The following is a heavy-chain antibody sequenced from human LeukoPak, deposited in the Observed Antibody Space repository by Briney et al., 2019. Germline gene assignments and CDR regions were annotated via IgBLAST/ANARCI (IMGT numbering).Heavy chain of an antibody. CDR3: ARGRTGSHDAFDL. V-gene: IGHV3-53*01. Sequence: GRSLRLSCAASGFTVSSNYMSWVRQAPGKGLEWVSLIYNSGGTYYPDSVKGRFTISRDHSKNTLYLQMNSLRAADTAVYYCARGRTGSHDAFDLWGQGTMVTVSS. D-gene: IGHD1-1*01. J-gene: IGHJ3*01. CDR1: GFTVSSNY. CDR2: IYNSGGT.